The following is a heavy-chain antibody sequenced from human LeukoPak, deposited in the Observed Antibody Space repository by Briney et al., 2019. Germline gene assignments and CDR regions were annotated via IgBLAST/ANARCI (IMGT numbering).Heavy chain of an antibody. Sequence: GGSLRLSCAASGFTFSSYAMHWVRQAPGKGLEWVAVISYDGSNKYYADSVKGRFTISRDNSKNTLYLQMNSLRAEDTAVYYCARTLGYCSGTSCRTLDYWGQGTLVTVSS. CDR1: GFTFSSYA. V-gene: IGHV3-30*04. J-gene: IGHJ4*02. D-gene: IGHD2-2*01. CDR2: ISYDGSNK. CDR3: ARTLGYCSGTSCRTLDY.